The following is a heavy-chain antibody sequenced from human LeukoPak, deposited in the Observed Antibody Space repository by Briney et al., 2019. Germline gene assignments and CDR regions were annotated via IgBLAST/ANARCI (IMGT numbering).Heavy chain of an antibody. CDR1: GFTFSSYA. Sequence: GGPLRLSCAASGFTFSSYAMHWVRQAPGKGLEWVAVISYDGSNKYYADSVKGRFTISRDNSKNTLYLQMNSLRAEDTAVYYCARDLWLPNYYGMDVWGQGTTVTVSS. CDR3: ARDLWLPNYYGMDV. D-gene: IGHD5-24*01. V-gene: IGHV3-30*04. CDR2: ISYDGSNK. J-gene: IGHJ6*02.